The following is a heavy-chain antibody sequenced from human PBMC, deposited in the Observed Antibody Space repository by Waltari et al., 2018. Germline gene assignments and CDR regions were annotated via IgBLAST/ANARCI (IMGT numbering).Heavy chain of an antibody. Sequence: QVQLVESGGGVVEPGRSIRPSCAASGSPFWNYAIHWVRQAPGKGLEWVAVISYDGGIEYYADSVKGRFTISRDNSKNTLYLQMSTLRAEDTAVYYCARAYSRLDYWGQGTLVTVSS. D-gene: IGHD1-26*01. CDR2: ISYDGGIE. V-gene: IGHV3-30*03. J-gene: IGHJ4*02. CDR3: ARAYSRLDY. CDR1: GSPFWNYA.